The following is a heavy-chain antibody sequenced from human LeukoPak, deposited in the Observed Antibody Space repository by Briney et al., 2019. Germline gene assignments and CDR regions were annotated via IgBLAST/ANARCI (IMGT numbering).Heavy chain of an antibody. CDR2: IYHSGTT. V-gene: IGHV4-38-2*02. D-gene: IGHD1-26*01. J-gene: IGHJ5*02. CDR3: TRLSHVAGAAKVSWFDP. Sequence: SETLSLTCTVSAYSISNGFLWGWIRQPPGKGLEWIGSIYHSGTTYHNPPLKSRVTMSVDTSKNQFSLKLSSVTAADTAVYYCTRLSHVAGAAKVSWFDPWGQGTLVTVSS. CDR1: AYSISNGFL.